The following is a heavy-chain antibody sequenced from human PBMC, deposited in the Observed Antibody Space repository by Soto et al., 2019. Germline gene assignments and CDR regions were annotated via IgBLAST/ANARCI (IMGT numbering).Heavy chain of an antibody. J-gene: IGHJ4*02. D-gene: IGHD6-19*01. Sequence: WASVKVSCKTSGYTFTSYDIHWVRQATGQGLEWMGRMNPNNGYTDYAQKFQGRVTMTRDTSLSTAYMELSSLTSDDTAVYYCARGRGWRDYWGQGTLVTVSS. CDR3: ARGRGWRDY. CDR2: MNPNNGYT. CDR1: GYTFTSYD. V-gene: IGHV1-8*01.